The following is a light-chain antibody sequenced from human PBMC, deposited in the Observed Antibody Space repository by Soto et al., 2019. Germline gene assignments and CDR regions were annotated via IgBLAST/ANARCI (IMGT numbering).Light chain of an antibody. CDR3: CSYAGSSTLM. J-gene: IGLJ3*02. CDR1: SSDVGSYNL. CDR2: EVS. V-gene: IGLV2-23*02. Sequence: QSALTQPASVSGSPGQTITISCTGTSSDVGSYNLVSWYQQHPGTAPKLMIYEVSKRPSGVSNRFSGSKSGNTASLTISGLLAEDEADYYCCSYAGSSTLMFGGGTKLTVL.